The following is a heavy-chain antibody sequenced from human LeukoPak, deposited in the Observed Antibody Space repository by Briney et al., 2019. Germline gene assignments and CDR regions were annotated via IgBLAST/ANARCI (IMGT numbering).Heavy chain of an antibody. CDR1: GGSINSDY. CDR3: AREPNLVDFDT. CDR2: VRYSGST. Sequence: SETLSLTCTVSGGSINSDYWSWIRQPPGKGLEWIGYVRYSGSTNYNPSLKSRVTISVDKSKYQFSLNLSSVTAADTAVYYCAREPNLVDFDTWGQGTMVTVSS. D-gene: IGHD6-6*01. V-gene: IGHV4-59*01. J-gene: IGHJ3*02.